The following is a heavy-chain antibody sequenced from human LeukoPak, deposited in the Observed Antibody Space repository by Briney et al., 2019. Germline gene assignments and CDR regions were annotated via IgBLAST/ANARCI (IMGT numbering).Heavy chain of an antibody. Sequence: GASVKVSCKASGGTFSSYAISWVRQAPGQGLEWMGGIIPIFGTANYAQKFQGRVTITADESTSTAYMELSSLRSEDTAVYYCARDTAMVAGNFDYWGQGTLVTVSS. CDR1: GGTFSSYA. CDR2: IIPIFGTA. J-gene: IGHJ4*02. CDR3: ARDTAMVAGNFDY. V-gene: IGHV1-69*13. D-gene: IGHD5-18*01.